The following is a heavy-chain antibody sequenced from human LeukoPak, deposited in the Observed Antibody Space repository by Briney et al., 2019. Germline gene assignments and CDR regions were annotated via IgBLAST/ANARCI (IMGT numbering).Heavy chain of an antibody. J-gene: IGHJ4*02. CDR2: IYYTGST. V-gene: IGHV4-59*08. CDR1: GGSISSLY. CDR3: ARHRAYSSSSPFDY. Sequence: SETLSLTCSVSGGSISSLYWSWIRQPPGKGPEWIGYIYYTGSTNYNPSLKSRVTMFVDMSKNQFSLRLSSVTAADTAVYYCARHRAYSSSSPFDYWGQGTLVTVSS. D-gene: IGHD6-6*01.